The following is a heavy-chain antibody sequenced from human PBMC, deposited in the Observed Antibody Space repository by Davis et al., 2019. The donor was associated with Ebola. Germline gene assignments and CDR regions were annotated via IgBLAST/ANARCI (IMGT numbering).Heavy chain of an antibody. D-gene: IGHD1-20*01. J-gene: IGHJ3*02. CDR1: GNSFSSLW. Sequence: GESLKISCKGSGNSFSSLWIAWVSQMPGKGLEWMGIIYTGDSDTRYSPSFRGQVTISADNSITTAYLQWSALRASDTAMYYCATLRRTITGMDDGFDIWGEGTMVTVSS. V-gene: IGHV5-51*01. CDR2: IYTGDSDT. CDR3: ATLRRTITGMDDGFDI.